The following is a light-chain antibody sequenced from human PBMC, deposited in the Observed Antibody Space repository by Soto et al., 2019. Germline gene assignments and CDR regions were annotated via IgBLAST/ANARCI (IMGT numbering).Light chain of an antibody. V-gene: IGLV1-51*01. CDR2: DNN. CDR3: GTWDSSLSAVV. Sequence: QSVLTQPPSVSAAPGQKVTISCSGSSSNIGNNYVSWYQQLPGTAPKLLIYDNNKRPSGIPDRFSGSKSGTSATLGITGLKPGDEADYYCGTWDSSLSAVVFGGGTKLPVL. J-gene: IGLJ2*01. CDR1: SSNIGNNY.